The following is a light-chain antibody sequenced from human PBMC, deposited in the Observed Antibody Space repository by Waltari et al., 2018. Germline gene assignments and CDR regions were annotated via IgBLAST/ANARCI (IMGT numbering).Light chain of an antibody. CDR3: SAWDRSLSAWV. J-gene: IGLJ3*02. Sequence: QSGLTQPPSVSKGLRQTATLTCTGDSNNVGHEGAAWVQQYQGHPPKLLPDRNNNRPSGISERFSASRSGDTASLTITGLQPEDEADYYCSAWDRSLSAWVFGGGTKLTVL. V-gene: IGLV10-54*04. CDR1: SNNVGHEG. CDR2: RNN.